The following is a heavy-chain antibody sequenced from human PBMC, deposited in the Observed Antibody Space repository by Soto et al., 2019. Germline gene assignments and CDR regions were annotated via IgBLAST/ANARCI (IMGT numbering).Heavy chain of an antibody. V-gene: IGHV1-46*03. CDR1: GYTFTSYY. J-gene: IGHJ3*02. CDR2: INPSGGST. CDR3: ARAFKLRVRGYCTNGVCPYGAFDI. Sequence: ASVKVSCKASGYTFTSYYMHWMRQAPGQGLEWMGIINPSGGSTSYAQKFQGRVTMTRDTSTSTVYMELSSLRSEDTAVYYCARAFKLRVRGYCTNGVCPYGAFDIWGQGTMVTV. D-gene: IGHD2-8*01.